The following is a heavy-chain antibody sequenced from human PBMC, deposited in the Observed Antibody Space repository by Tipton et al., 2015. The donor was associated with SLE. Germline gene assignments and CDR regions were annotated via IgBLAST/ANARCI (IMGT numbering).Heavy chain of an antibody. CDR3: AGRDSSSPAGDDY. V-gene: IGHV4-4*09. J-gene: IGHJ4*02. D-gene: IGHD6-6*01. Sequence: LRLSCTVSGGSISSYYWSWIRQPPGKGLEWIGYIYTSGSTNYNPSLKSRVTISVDTSKNRFSLKLSSVTAADTAVYYCAGRDSSSPAGDDYWGQGTLVTVSS. CDR2: IYTSGST. CDR1: GGSISSYY.